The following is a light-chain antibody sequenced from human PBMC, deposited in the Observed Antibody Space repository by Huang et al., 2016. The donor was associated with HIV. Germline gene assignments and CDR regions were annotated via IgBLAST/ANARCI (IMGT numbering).Light chain of an antibody. CDR3: QQYNTYLYT. CDR2: RAS. CDR1: QNIKNC. V-gene: IGKV1-5*03. J-gene: IGKJ2*01. Sequence: DIQMTQSPSTLSASVGDRVTINCRASQNIKNCLAWYQKKPGKAPDLLIYRASSLQVGVPSIFTGSGSGTEFTLTITSLQPDNLGTYYCQQYNTYLYTFGQGTKLEI.